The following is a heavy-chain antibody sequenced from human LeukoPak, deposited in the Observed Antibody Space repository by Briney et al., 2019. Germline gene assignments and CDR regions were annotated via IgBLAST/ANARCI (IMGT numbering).Heavy chain of an antibody. CDR1: GGSISSSSYY. CDR3: ARGTRYDILTGWDFDY. CDR2: INHSGST. J-gene: IGHJ4*02. Sequence: PSETLSLTCTVSGGSISSSSYYWSWIRQPPGKGLEWIGEINHSGSTNYNPSLKSRVTISVDTSKNQFSLKLSSVTAADTAVYYCARGTRYDILTGWDFDYWGQGTLVTVSS. D-gene: IGHD3-9*01. V-gene: IGHV4-39*07.